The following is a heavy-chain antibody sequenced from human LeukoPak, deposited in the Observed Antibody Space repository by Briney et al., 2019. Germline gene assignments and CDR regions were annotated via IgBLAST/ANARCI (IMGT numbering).Heavy chain of an antibody. CDR2: IHYDGNT. J-gene: IGHJ4*02. V-gene: IGHV4-39*01. CDR1: GGSISSSTYS. D-gene: IGHD5-24*01. Sequence: SETLSLTCTVSGGSISSSTYSWTWIRQPPGKGLEWIGSIHYDGNTYYKPSLKSRVTISVDTSKIQFSPRLSSATAADMATYYCARHSLPNYGSYYWGQGTLVTVSS. CDR3: ARHSLPNYGSYY.